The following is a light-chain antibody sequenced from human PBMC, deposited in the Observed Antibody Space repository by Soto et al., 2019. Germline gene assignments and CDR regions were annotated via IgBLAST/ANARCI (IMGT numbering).Light chain of an antibody. CDR1: QSISRY. CDR3: QQRSNWLT. Sequence: IVLTQSPGTLSLSPGERTTLSCRASQSISRYLAWYQQKPGQGPRLLIYDASDRADGIPARFSGTRSGTDFTLTISSLEPEDFAVYYCQQRSNWLTFGGGTRVDI. J-gene: IGKJ4*01. V-gene: IGKV3-11*01. CDR2: DAS.